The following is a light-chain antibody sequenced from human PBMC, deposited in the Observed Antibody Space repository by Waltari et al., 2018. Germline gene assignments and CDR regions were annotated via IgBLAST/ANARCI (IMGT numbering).Light chain of an antibody. CDR3: VLYMGSGIWV. CDR1: SGSGSTTYH. Sequence: QTVVTQEPSFSVSPGGTVTLPGVLRSGSGSTTYHPSWYQQTPGQAPRTLIYNTNTRSSGVPDRFSGSILGNKAALTITGAQADDECDYYCVLYMGSGIWVFGGGTKLTVL. V-gene: IGLV8-61*01. CDR2: NTN. J-gene: IGLJ3*02.